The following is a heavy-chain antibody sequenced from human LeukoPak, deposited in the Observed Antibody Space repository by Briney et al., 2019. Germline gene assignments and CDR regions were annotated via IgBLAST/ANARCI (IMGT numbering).Heavy chain of an antibody. CDR1: GLLVSSNS. J-gene: IGHJ4*02. Sequence: GGSLRLSCAVSGLLVSSNSMSWVRQAPGKGLEWVAVISYDGSNKYYADSVKGRFTISRDNSKNTLYLQMNSLRAEDTAVYYCARDVRSAAALYYFDFWGQGTLVTVSS. CDR3: ARDVRSAAALYYFDF. D-gene: IGHD2-2*01. V-gene: IGHV3-30*04. CDR2: ISYDGSNK.